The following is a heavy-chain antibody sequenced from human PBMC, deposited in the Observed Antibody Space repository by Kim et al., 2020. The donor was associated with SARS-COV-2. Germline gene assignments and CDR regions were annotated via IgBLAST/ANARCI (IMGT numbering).Heavy chain of an antibody. CDR1: GFTFSSYE. J-gene: IGHJ4*02. V-gene: IGHV3-48*03. D-gene: IGHD6-19*01. CDR3: ARERALGDSYTSGWYGY. Sequence: GGSLRLSCAVSGFTFSSYEMNWVRQAPGKGLEWVSKISSSGSTIYYADSVKGRFTISRDNAKNLLYLQMNSLRAEDTAVYYCARERALGDSYTSGWYGYWGQGTLVTVSS. CDR2: ISSSGSTI.